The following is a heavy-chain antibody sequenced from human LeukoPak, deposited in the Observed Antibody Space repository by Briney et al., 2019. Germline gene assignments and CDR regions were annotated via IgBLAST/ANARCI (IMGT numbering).Heavy chain of an antibody. CDR1: GGTFSSYA. D-gene: IGHD4-17*01. V-gene: IGHV1-69*13. CDR2: IIPIFGTA. J-gene: IGHJ4*02. Sequence: SVKVSCKASGGTFSSYAISWVRQAPGQGLEWMGGIIPIFGTADYAQKFQGRVTITADESTSTAYMELSSLRSEDTAVYYCARDQDFGPQYGDYQYYFDYWGQGTLVTVSS. CDR3: ARDQDFGPQYGDYQYYFDY.